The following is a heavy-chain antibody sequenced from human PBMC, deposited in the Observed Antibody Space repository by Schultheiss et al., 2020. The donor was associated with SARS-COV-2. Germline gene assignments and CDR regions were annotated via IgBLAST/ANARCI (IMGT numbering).Heavy chain of an antibody. J-gene: IGHJ6*02. Sequence: SETLSLTCTVSGGSISGYYWSWIRQPPGKGLEWIGEINHSGSTNYNPSLKSRVTISVDTSKNQFSLKLSSVTAADTAVYYCARGLDYGDYVYYYYGMDVWGQGTTVTVSS. CDR3: ARGLDYGDYVYYYYGMDV. CDR2: INHSGST. D-gene: IGHD4-17*01. V-gene: IGHV4-34*01. CDR1: GGSISGYY.